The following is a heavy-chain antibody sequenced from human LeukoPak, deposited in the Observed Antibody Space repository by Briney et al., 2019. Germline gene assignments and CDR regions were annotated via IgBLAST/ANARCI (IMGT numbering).Heavy chain of an antibody. V-gene: IGHV4-59*12. Sequence: SETLSLTCTVSGGSISSYYWSWIRQPPGKGLEWIGYIYYSGSTNYNPSLKSRVTISVDTSKNQFSLKLSSVTAADTAVYYCARGRRYCSSTSCSNYGMDVWGQGTTVTVSS. J-gene: IGHJ6*02. CDR1: GGSISSYY. D-gene: IGHD2-2*01. CDR3: ARGRRYCSSTSCSNYGMDV. CDR2: IYYSGST.